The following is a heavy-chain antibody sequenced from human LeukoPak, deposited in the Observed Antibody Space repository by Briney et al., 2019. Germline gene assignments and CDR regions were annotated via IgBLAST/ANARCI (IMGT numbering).Heavy chain of an antibody. J-gene: IGHJ4*02. CDR3: AKAVPKAVVTPSFDY. CDR2: ISGSAVST. CDR1: GFTFSSYG. V-gene: IGHV3-23*01. Sequence: PGGSLRLSCAASGFTFSSYGMSWVRQAPGKGLEWVSAISGSAVSTYYADSVKGRFTISRDNSKNTLYPQMNSLRVEDTAVYYCAKAVPKAVVTPSFDYWGQGTLVTVSS. D-gene: IGHD4-23*01.